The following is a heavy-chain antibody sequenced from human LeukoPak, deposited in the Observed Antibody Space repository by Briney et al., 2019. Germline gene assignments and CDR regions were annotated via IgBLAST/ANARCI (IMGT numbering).Heavy chain of an antibody. CDR3: VKDRYYDSSGYGHY. CDR2: ISSNGGST. J-gene: IGHJ4*02. V-gene: IGHV3-64D*06. CDR1: GFTLSSYA. D-gene: IGHD3-22*01. Sequence: QAGGSLRLSCSASGFTLSSYAMHWVRQAPGKGLEYVSAISSNGGSTYYADSVKGRFTISRDNSKNTLYLQMSSLRAEDTAVYYCVKDRYYDSSGYGHYWGQGTLVTVSS.